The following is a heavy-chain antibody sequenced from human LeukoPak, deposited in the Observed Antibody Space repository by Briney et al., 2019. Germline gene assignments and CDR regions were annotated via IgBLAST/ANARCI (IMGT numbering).Heavy chain of an antibody. D-gene: IGHD3-3*01. CDR2: INPNSGGT. CDR3: ARTTIFGVVTPDY. CDR1: GYTFTGYY. V-gene: IGHV1-2*02. Sequence: ASVKVSCKASGYTFTGYYMHWVRQAPGQGVEWMGWINPNSGGTNYAQKFQGRVTMTRDTSISTAYMELSRLRSDDTAVYYCARTTIFGVVTPDYWGQGTLVTVSS. J-gene: IGHJ4*02.